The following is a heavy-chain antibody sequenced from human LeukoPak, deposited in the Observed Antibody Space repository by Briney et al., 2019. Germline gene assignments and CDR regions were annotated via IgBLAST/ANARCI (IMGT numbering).Heavy chain of an antibody. V-gene: IGHV4-39*07. D-gene: IGHD2-8*01. CDR2: IYYSGST. Sequence: PSETLSLTCTVSGGSVSRYYWSWIRQPPGKGLEWIGSIYYSGSTYYNPSLKSRVTISVDTSKNQFSLKLSSVTAADTAVYYCARDHGGLVLMVYARNWFDPWGQGTLVTVSS. CDR1: GGSVSRYY. J-gene: IGHJ5*02. CDR3: ARDHGGLVLMVYARNWFDP.